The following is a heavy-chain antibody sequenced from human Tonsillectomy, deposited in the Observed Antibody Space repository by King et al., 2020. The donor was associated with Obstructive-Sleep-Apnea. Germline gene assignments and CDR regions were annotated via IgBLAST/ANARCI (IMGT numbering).Heavy chain of an antibody. D-gene: IGHD4-17*01. CDR3: ARDQGDYEEPNYFDY. V-gene: IGHV3-30-3*01. Sequence: SVILSCSSTLFTFSLSARHCFGTSHCTGLACFCFVSSCGRNKYYADTVKRRFPISRDNSKNTLYLQMNSLRAEDTAVYYCARDQGDYEEPNYFDYWGQGTLVTVSS. CDR1: LFTFSLSA. CDR2: VSSCGRNK. J-gene: IGHJ4*02.